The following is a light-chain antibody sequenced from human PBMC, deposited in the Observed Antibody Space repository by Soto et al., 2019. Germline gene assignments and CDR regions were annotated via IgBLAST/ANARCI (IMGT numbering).Light chain of an antibody. CDR3: QQYHIYSWT. CDR2: RAS. J-gene: IGKJ1*01. Sequence: DTPLTQSPSYLSASLGDRATSTCRASQDIGAWLAWYQQKPEKAPKVLMYRASNLESGVPSRFSGSGSGTEFSLTISGLQPDDFATYYCQQYHIYSWTFGQGTKVDI. CDR1: QDIGAW. V-gene: IGKV1-5*03.